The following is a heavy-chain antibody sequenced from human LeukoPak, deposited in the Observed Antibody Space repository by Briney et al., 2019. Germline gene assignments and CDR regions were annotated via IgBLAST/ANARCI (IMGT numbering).Heavy chain of an antibody. D-gene: IGHD6-13*01. V-gene: IGHV3-48*02. CDR1: GFTFSSYT. CDR3: ARGGMSGYYFDY. J-gene: IGHJ4*02. Sequence: PGGSLRLSCAASGFTFSSYTMNWVRQAPGKGLEWVSYITSSKSSIYYADSVRGRFTLSRDNAKNSLFLLMNSLRDEDTAVYYCARGGMSGYYFDYWGQGTLVTVSS. CDR2: ITSSKSSI.